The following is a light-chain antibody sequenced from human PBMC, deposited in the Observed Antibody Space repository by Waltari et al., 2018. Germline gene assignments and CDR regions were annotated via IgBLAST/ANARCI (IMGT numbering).Light chain of an antibody. V-gene: IGKV1-5*03. Sequence: DIQMTQSPSTLSASVGDRVTITCRASKSISNWLAWYKQKPGKAPKLLIYQASNLESWVPSRFSGSGSGTEFILTINSLQPDDFATYYCQQYNSYSITFGQGTRLEIK. CDR1: KSISNW. J-gene: IGKJ5*01. CDR3: QQYNSYSIT. CDR2: QAS.